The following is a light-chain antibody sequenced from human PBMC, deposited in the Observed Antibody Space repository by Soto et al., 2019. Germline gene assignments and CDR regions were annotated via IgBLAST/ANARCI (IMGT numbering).Light chain of an antibody. V-gene: IGKV3-11*01. CDR1: QSVSSY. J-gene: IGKJ5*01. CDR2: DAS. CDR3: HQHKNWQVT. Sequence: EIVLTPSPVTLSLSPGERATLSCRASQSVSSYLAWYQQKPGQAPRLLIYDASTRATGIPARFSGSGSGTDFTLHISSLEPEEFAVYYCHQHKNWQVTFGQGTKVDIK.